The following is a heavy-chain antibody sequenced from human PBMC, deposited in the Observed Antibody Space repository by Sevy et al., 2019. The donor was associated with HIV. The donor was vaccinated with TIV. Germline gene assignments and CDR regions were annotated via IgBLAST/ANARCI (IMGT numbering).Heavy chain of an antibody. Sequence: GGSLRLSCAASGFTFSNYWMSWVRQDPGKGLEWVANMKQDGSEKYYVDSVKGRFTISRDNAKNSLSLQMNSLRAGDTAMYYCARDKGQGWFDPWGQGTLVTVSS. CDR3: ARDKGQGWFDP. V-gene: IGHV3-7*01. J-gene: IGHJ5*02. CDR2: MKQDGSEK. CDR1: GFTFSNYW.